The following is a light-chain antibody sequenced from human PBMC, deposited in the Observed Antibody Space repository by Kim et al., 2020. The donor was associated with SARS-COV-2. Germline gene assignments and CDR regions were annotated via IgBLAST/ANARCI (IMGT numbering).Light chain of an antibody. CDR1: SSNIGDNF. J-gene: IGLJ2*01. Sequence: PGQRVTISCFGSSSNIGDNFVFWYQQVPGTAPKLLIYRNDQRPSGVPDRFSASKSGTSASLAISGLQSEDEADYYCATWDDTLSGLFGGGTQLTVL. CDR2: RND. V-gene: IGLV1-47*01. CDR3: ATWDDTLSGL.